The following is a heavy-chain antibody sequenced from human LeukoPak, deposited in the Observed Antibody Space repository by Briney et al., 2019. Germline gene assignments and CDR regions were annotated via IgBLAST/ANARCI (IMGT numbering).Heavy chain of an antibody. D-gene: IGHD6-19*01. CDR3: ARVFSGWIDAFDI. J-gene: IGHJ3*02. CDR1: GYTXTXYG. Sequence: XVSCXXSGYTXTXYGISWVRQAPGQGLEWMGWISAYNGNTNYAQELQGRVTMTTDTSTSTAYMELRSLRSDDTAVYYCARVFSGWIDAFDIWGQGTMVTVSS. V-gene: IGHV1-18*01. CDR2: ISAYNGNT.